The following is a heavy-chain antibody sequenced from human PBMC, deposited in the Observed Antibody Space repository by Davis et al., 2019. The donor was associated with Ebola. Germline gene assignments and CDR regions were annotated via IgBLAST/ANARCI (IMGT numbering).Heavy chain of an antibody. CDR3: ARVTGTSHFDY. Sequence: SVTVSCKASGYTFISYYMHWVRQAPGQGLEWMGWISAYNGNTNYAQKLQGRVTMTTDTSTSTAYMELRSLRSDDTAVYYCARVTGTSHFDYWGQGTLVTVSS. CDR1: GYTFISYY. CDR2: ISAYNGNT. D-gene: IGHD1-20*01. J-gene: IGHJ4*02. V-gene: IGHV1-18*04.